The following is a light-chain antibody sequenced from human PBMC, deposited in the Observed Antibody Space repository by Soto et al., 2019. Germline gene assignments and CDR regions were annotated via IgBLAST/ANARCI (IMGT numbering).Light chain of an antibody. J-gene: IGKJ2*02. Sequence: EIVLTQSPGTLSLSPGERATLSCRASQSVSSNLAWYQQKPGQAPRLLIYDASNRAAGIPARFSGSGSGTDFSLTITSLEPEDFAVYYCQQRAKWPSTFGPGTKVDIK. CDR3: QQRAKWPST. CDR2: DAS. CDR1: QSVSSN. V-gene: IGKV3-11*01.